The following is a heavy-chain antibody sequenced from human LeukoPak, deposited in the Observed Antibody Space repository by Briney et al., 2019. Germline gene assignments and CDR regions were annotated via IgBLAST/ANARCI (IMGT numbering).Heavy chain of an antibody. V-gene: IGHV3-48*03. CDR1: GFTFSTYE. J-gene: IGHJ5*01. Sequence: GGSLRLSCATSGFTFSTYEMTWVRQAPGKGLEWVSYISSSGSTIYCADSVKGRFTISRDNAKNSLYLQMNSLRAEDTAVYYCARDLRGSPWAFDFWGQGTLVTVSS. CDR2: ISSSGSTI. D-gene: IGHD3-10*01. CDR3: ARDLRGSPWAFDF.